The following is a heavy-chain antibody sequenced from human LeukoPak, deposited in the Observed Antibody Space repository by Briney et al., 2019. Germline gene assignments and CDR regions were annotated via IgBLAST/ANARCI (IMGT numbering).Heavy chain of an antibody. D-gene: IGHD2-21*02. CDR1: GGTFSSYA. CDR3: AIIVVVTAQPIFNAFDI. Sequence: SVKVSCKASGGTFSSYAISWVRQAPGQGLEWMGRIIPILGIANYAQKFQGRVTITAGKSTSTAYMELSSLRSEDTAVYYCAIIVVVTAQPIFNAFDIWGQGTMVTVSS. CDR2: IIPILGIA. J-gene: IGHJ3*02. V-gene: IGHV1-69*04.